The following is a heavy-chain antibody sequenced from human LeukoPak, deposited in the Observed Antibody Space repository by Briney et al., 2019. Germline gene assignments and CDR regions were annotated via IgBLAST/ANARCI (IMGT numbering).Heavy chain of an antibody. CDR3: ARARPRYRDY. V-gene: IGHV4-34*01. CDR1: GGSFSGYY. Sequence: SETLSLTCAVYGGSFSGYYWSWIRQPPGKGPEWIGEINHSGSTNYNPSLKSRVTISVDTSKNQFSLKLSSVTAADTAVYYCARARPRYRDYWGQGTLVTVSS. D-gene: IGHD1-26*01. J-gene: IGHJ4*02. CDR2: INHSGST.